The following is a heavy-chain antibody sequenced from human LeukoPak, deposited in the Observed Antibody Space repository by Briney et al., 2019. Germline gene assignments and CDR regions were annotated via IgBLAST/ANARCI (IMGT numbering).Heavy chain of an antibody. CDR3: VKGGGAHDYYYIDV. CDR1: GFAFDDYA. V-gene: IGHV3-9*01. D-gene: IGHD3-10*01. Sequence: GGSLRLSCAASGFAFDDYAMHWVRQAPGKGLDWVSRISWNSGSIAYAASVKGRFTISRDNAKNSLYLQMHSLRAEDTALYYSVKGGGAHDYYYIDVWGKGTTVTVSS. CDR2: ISWNSGSI. J-gene: IGHJ6*03.